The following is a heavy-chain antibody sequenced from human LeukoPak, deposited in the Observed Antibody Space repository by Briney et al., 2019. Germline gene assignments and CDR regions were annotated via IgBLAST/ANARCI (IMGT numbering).Heavy chain of an antibody. J-gene: IGHJ4*02. Sequence: GGSLRLSCAASGFTFSSYAMSWVRQAPGKGLEWVSAISGSGGSTYYADSVKGRFTISRDNSKNTLYLQMNSLRAEDTAVYYCAKERYIVVVPGAMVDYWGQGTLVTVSS. CDR3: AKERYIVVVPGAMVDY. V-gene: IGHV3-23*01. D-gene: IGHD2-2*01. CDR2: ISGSGGST. CDR1: GFTFSSYA.